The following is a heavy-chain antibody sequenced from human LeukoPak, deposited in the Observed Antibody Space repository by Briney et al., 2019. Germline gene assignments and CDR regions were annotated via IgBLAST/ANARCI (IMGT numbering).Heavy chain of an antibody. Sequence: SETLSLTCTVSGGSISSSSYYWGWIRQPPGKGLEWIGSIYYSGSTYYNPSLKSRVTISVDTSKNQFSLKLSSVTAADTAVYYCASDSSITMVRGAPPFDNWGQGTLVTVSS. CDR2: IYYSGST. V-gene: IGHV4-39*07. D-gene: IGHD3-10*01. CDR3: ASDSSITMVRGAPPFDN. J-gene: IGHJ4*02. CDR1: GGSISSSSYY.